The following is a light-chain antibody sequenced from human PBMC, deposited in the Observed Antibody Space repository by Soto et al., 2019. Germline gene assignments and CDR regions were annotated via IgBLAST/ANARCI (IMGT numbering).Light chain of an antibody. J-gene: IGKJ4*01. CDR2: DAS. CDR3: QQYDNLPLT. CDR1: QDISNY. Sequence: DIQMTQSPSSLSASVGDRVTITCQASQDISNYLHWYQQKSGKAPKLLIYDASNLETGVPSRFIGSGSGTDFTFTISSLQPEDIATYYCQQYDNLPLTFGGGTKVEIK. V-gene: IGKV1-33*01.